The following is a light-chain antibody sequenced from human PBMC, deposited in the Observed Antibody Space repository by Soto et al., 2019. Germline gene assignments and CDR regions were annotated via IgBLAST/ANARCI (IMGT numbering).Light chain of an antibody. CDR3: SSYTTSYTQV. CDR2: EVS. J-gene: IGLJ3*02. CDR1: SSDVGGYNY. V-gene: IGLV2-14*01. Sequence: QSALTQPASVSGSPGQSITISCIETSSDVGGYNYVSWYQHHPGKAPKLMIYEVSNRPSGVSNRFSGSKSGNTASLSISGLQPEDEADDYCSSYTTSYTQVFGGGTQLTVL.